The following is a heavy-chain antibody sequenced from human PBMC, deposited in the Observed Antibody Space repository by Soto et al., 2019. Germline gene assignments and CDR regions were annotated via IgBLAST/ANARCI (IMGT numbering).Heavy chain of an antibody. CDR1: GGSFSGYY. J-gene: IGHJ6*03. D-gene: IGHD2-2*01. CDR2: INHSGST. CDR3: ARGLIVVVPAARGTPYCYYMDV. Sequence: QVQLQQWGAGLLKPSETLSLTCAVYGGSFSGYYWSWIRQPPGKGLEWIGEINHSGSTNYNPSLKSRVTRSVDTSKNQFSLKLSSVTAADTAVYYCARGLIVVVPAARGTPYCYYMDVWGKGTTVTVSS. V-gene: IGHV4-34*01.